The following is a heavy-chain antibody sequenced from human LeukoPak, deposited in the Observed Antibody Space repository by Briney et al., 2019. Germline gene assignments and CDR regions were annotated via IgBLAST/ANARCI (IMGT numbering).Heavy chain of an antibody. CDR1: GFTFSSYA. Sequence: PGWSLRLSCAASGFTFSSYAMHWVRQAPGKGLEWVAVISYDGSNKYYADSVKGRFTISRDNSKNTLYLQMNSLRAEDTAVYYCARERAAPNVPAYYFDYWGQGTLVTVSS. V-gene: IGHV3-30*01. CDR2: ISYDGSNK. D-gene: IGHD6-6*01. CDR3: ARERAAPNVPAYYFDY. J-gene: IGHJ4*02.